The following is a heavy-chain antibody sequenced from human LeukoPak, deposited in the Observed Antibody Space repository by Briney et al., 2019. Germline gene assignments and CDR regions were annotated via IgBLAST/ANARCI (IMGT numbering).Heavy chain of an antibody. CDR3: ARNYYGSGSFNS. V-gene: IGHV1-8*02. CDR1: GGTFSSYA. CDR2: MSPNSGNT. D-gene: IGHD3-10*01. Sequence: ASVKVSCKASGGTFSSYAISWVRQATGQGLEWMGWMSPNSGNTGHAQKFQGRVTMTRNTSISAAYMELSSLRSEDTAVYYCARNYYGSGSFNSWGQGTLVTVSS. J-gene: IGHJ4*02.